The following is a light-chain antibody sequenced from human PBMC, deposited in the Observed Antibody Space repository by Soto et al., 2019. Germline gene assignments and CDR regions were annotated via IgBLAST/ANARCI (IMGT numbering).Light chain of an antibody. CDR1: QSINKY. CDR3: QRYCPLVT. J-gene: IGKJ5*01. CDR2: DAT. V-gene: IGKV1-33*01. Sequence: THSASSLSSTVGNRVTLTIQQSQSINKYLNQYQPELGTGPQILIYDATNLEIGVTSRVSGSGSGTDFTFTIRRLEHEDIAPYYHQRYCPLVTFGQGTRLEIK.